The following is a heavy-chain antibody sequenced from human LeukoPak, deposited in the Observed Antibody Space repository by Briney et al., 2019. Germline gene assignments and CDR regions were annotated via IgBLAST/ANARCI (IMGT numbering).Heavy chain of an antibody. Sequence: SETLSLTCTVSGGSISSGGYYWSWIRQPPGKGLEWIGYIYHSGSTYYNPSLKSRVTISVDRSKNQFSLKLSSVTAADTAVYYCAREGGMVVVPAAIPDWGQGTLVTVSS. D-gene: IGHD2-2*02. CDR3: AREGGMVVVPAAIPD. J-gene: IGHJ4*02. V-gene: IGHV4-30-2*01. CDR1: GGSISSGGYY. CDR2: IYHSGST.